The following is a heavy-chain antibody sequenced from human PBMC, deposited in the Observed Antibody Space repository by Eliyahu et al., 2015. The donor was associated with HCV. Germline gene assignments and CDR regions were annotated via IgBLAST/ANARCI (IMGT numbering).Heavy chain of an antibody. CDR1: GYTFTNXG. V-gene: IGHV1-18*01. J-gene: IGHJ5*02. D-gene: IGHD2-21*01. CDR2: ISAYNGNT. CDR3: ARAFCGGDCFDWAYRGNWFDL. Sequence: QVQLVQSGAEVKKPGASVKVSCKASGYTFTNXGITWVRQAPGQGLEWMGWISAYNGNTHYAQKVHGRVTMTTDTSTSTAYMELRSLRSDDTAVYYCARAFCGGDCFDWAYRGNWFDLWGQGTLVTVSS.